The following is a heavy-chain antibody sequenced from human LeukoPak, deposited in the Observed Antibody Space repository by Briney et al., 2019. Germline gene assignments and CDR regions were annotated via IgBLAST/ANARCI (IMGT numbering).Heavy chain of an antibody. J-gene: IGHJ3*02. V-gene: IGHV1-24*01. D-gene: IGHD3-10*01. Sequence: GASVKVSCKVSGYTLTELSMHWVRQAPGKGLEWMGGFDPEDGETIYAQKFQGRVTITADKSTSTAYMELSSLRSEDTAVYYCARGATSYYYGNRAFDIWGQGTMVTVSS. CDR1: GYTLTELS. CDR2: FDPEDGET. CDR3: ARGATSYYYGNRAFDI.